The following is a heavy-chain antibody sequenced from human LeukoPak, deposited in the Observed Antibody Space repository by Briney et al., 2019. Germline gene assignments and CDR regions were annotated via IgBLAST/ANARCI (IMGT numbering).Heavy chain of an antibody. J-gene: IGHJ6*02. V-gene: IGHV1-2*02. CDR2: INPNSGGT. Sequence: GASVKVSCMASGDTFTGYYMHWVRQAPGQGLEWMGWINPNSGGTNYAQKFQGRVTMTRDTSISTAYMELSRLRSDDTAVYYCARDPGGAVAATAYYGMDVWGQGTTVTVSS. D-gene: IGHD6-19*01. CDR1: GDTFTGYY. CDR3: ARDPGGAVAATAYYGMDV.